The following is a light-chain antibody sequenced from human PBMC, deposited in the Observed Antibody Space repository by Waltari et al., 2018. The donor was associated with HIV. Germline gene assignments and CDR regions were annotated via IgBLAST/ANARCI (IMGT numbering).Light chain of an antibody. CDR3: NSRDDIGHWF. J-gene: IGLJ3*02. CDR1: SARTYY. Sequence: SSELTQDPAVSVALGQRGWITAQGDSARTYYANWYQQKPGQAPVLVFYGTNNRPSGIPDRFSGSTSGDTASLTITGAQAEDEADYYCNSRDDIGHWFFGAGTKVTVL. V-gene: IGLV3-19*01. CDR2: GTN.